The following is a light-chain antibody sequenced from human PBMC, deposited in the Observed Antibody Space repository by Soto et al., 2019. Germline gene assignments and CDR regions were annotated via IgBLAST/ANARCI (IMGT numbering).Light chain of an antibody. CDR1: SGHSSYA. CDR2: LNSDGSH. J-gene: IGLJ3*02. Sequence: QHVLTQSPSASASLGASVKLTCTLSSGHSSYAIAWHQQQPEKGPRYLMKLNSDGSHSKGDGIPDRFSGSSSGAERYLTISSLQSEDEADYYCQTWGTGIQVFGGGTKLTVL. V-gene: IGLV4-69*01. CDR3: QTWGTGIQV.